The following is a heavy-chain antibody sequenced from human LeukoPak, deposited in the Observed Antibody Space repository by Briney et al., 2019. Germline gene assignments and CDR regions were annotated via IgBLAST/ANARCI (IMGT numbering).Heavy chain of an antibody. CDR1: GFTFSSYS. CDR3: ARGDYDFWITYYMDV. CDR2: ISSSSSTI. J-gene: IGHJ6*03. V-gene: IGHV3-48*01. D-gene: IGHD3-3*01. Sequence: PGGSLRLSCAASGFTFSSYSMNWVRQAPGKGLEWVSYISSSSSTIYYADSVKGRFTISRGNAKNSLYLQMNSLRAEDTAVYYCARGDYDFWITYYMDVWAKGPRSPSP.